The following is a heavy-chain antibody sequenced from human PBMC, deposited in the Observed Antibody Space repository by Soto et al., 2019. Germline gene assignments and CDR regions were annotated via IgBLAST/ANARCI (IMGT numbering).Heavy chain of an antibody. Sequence: PGGSLRLSCAASGFTFSSYEMNWVRQAPGKGLEWVSYISSSSTFIYDADSVKGRFSISRDNAKNSLFLQMNSLRAEDTAVYFCARGRPTGYSYYGMDVWGQGTTVTVSS. V-gene: IGHV3-48*03. CDR1: GFTFSSYE. CDR3: ARGRPTGYSYYGMDV. J-gene: IGHJ6*02. CDR2: ISSSSTFI. D-gene: IGHD1-1*01.